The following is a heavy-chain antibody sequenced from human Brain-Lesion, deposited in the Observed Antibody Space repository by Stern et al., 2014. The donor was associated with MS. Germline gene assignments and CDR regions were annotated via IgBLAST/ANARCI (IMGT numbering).Heavy chain of an antibody. J-gene: IGHJ6*02. CDR2: IFNSGST. Sequence: VQLEESGPGLVKPSQTLSLSCTVSGGSISSGGYYWSWIRQPAGKGLEWIGRIFNSGSTSYNPSLQSRVTISIDTSKKQFSLRLNSMTAADTAVYYCARGRVVPGFQYYATDVWGQGTTVIVSS. D-gene: IGHD2-2*01. V-gene: IGHV4-61*02. CDR1: GGSISSGGYY. CDR3: ARGRVVPGFQYYATDV.